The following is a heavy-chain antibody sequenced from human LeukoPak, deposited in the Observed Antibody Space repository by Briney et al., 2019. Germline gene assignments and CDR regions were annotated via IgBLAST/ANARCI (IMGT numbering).Heavy chain of an antibody. CDR1: GYTFTSYY. Sequence: ASVKVSCKASGYTFTSYYMHWVRQAPGQGLEWMGIINPSGGSTSYAQKFQGRATMTRDTSTSTVYMELSSLRSEDTAVYYCARDRQQLAFDYWGQGTLVTVSS. CDR3: ARDRQQLAFDY. D-gene: IGHD6-6*01. J-gene: IGHJ4*02. V-gene: IGHV1-46*01. CDR2: INPSGGST.